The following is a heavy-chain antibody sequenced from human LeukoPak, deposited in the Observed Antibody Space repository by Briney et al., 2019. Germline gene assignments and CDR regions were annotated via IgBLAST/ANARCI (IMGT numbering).Heavy chain of an antibody. V-gene: IGHV3-30-3*01. Sequence: GGSLGLSCAASGFTFRNYVIHWVRQAPGKGLEWVAVTSSDLNVKLYADSVKGRFTISRDNSRSTLYLQMNSLRSEDTAIYYCAGEGYYGSGSPPSLYFDYWGQGTLVTVSS. CDR1: GFTFRNYV. CDR3: AGEGYYGSGSPPSLYFDY. D-gene: IGHD3-10*01. J-gene: IGHJ4*02. CDR2: TSSDLNVK.